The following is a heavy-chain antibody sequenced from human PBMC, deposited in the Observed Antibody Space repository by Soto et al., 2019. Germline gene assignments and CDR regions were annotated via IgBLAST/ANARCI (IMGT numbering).Heavy chain of an antibody. J-gene: IGHJ4*02. CDR1: GFTFTEYY. CDR3: VRADHYGPLFDQ. D-gene: IGHD4-17*01. Sequence: EVQLVESGGALVQPGGSLRLSCTVSGFTFTEYYMNWVRQAPGKGLEWVANIRQDGGEIYYVDSVRGRFTISRDNVKNSVDLQMDSLRVEDTALYYCVRADHYGPLFDQWGQGTLVTVSS. CDR2: IRQDGGEI. V-gene: IGHV3-7*01.